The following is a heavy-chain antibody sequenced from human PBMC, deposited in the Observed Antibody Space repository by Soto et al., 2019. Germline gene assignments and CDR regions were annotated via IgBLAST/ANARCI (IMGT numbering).Heavy chain of an antibody. CDR2: ISSSSSYI. CDR3: ARYLRAALQSEGGHYGMDV. CDR1: GFTFSSYS. V-gene: IGHV3-21*01. J-gene: IGHJ6*02. Sequence: GGSLRLSCAASGFTFSSYSMNWVRQAPGKGLEWVSSISSSSSYIYYADSVKGRFTISRDNAKNSLYLQMNSLRAEDTAVYYCARYLRAALQSEGGHYGMDVWGQGTTVTVSS. D-gene: IGHD3-16*01.